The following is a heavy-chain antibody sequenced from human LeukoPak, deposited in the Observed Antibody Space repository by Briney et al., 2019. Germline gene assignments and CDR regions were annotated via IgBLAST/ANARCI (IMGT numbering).Heavy chain of an antibody. V-gene: IGHV3-30-3*01. CDR2: ISYDGSNK. CDR1: GFTFSSYA. Sequence: GGSLRLSCAASGFTFSSYAMHWVRQAPGKGLEWVAVISYDGSNKYYADSVKGRFTISRDNAKNSLYLQMNSLRAEDTAVYYCARDPNLDAFDIWGQGTVVTVSS. J-gene: IGHJ3*02. CDR3: ARDPNLDAFDI.